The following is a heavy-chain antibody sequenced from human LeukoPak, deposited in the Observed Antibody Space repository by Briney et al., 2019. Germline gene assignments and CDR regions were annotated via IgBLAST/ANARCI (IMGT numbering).Heavy chain of an antibody. D-gene: IGHD4-17*01. CDR2: IKQDGSEK. J-gene: IGHJ4*02. CDR3: ARDDTATTRVGFID. V-gene: IGHV3-7*01. Sequence: GGSLRLSCAASGFTFSSYWMSWVRQAPGKGLEWVANIKQDGSEKYYVDSVKGRLTISRDNAKKSLYLLMNSLRAEDTAVYYCARDDTATTRVGFIDWGQGTLVTVSS. CDR1: GFTFSSYW.